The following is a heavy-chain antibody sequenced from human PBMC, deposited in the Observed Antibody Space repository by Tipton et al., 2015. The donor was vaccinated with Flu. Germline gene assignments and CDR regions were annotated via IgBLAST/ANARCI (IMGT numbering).Heavy chain of an antibody. CDR3: ARDPSYSSTWPQTPSGMDV. V-gene: IGHV3-53*01. Sequence: SLRLSCAASGFSVSSNYMNWVRQAPGKGLEWVAVIYSGGNTYYADSVKGRFTISRDNSKNTLYLQMNSLRVEDTALYYCARDPSYSSTWPQTPSGMDVWGQGTTVIVSS. CDR2: IYSGGNT. CDR1: GFSVSSNY. J-gene: IGHJ6*02. D-gene: IGHD1-26*01.